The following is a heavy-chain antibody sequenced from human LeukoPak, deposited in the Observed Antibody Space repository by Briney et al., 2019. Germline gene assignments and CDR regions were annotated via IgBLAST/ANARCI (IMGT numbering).Heavy chain of an antibody. V-gene: IGHV4-59*08. D-gene: IGHD5-12*01. CDR3: ARHTYSGYDPFDY. CDR1: GGSISSYY. Sequence: AGGSLSLTCTVSGGSISSYYWSWLRQPPGKGLEWTGYIYYSGSTNYNPSLKSRVTISVDTSKNQFSLKLSSVTAADTAVYHCARHTYSGYDPFDYWGQGTLVTVSS. J-gene: IGHJ4*02. CDR2: IYYSGST.